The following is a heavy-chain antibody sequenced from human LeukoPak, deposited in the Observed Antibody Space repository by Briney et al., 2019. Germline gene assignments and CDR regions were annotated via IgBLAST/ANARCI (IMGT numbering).Heavy chain of an antibody. Sequence: GGSLRLSCAVSGFTFSSSEMNWVRQATGKGLEWLSYIGGGGSTIYYADSVKGRFTISRDNAKNSVYLQMNSLRVEDTALYYCARASYDSRGDRSYFDYWGQGTLVTVSS. CDR3: ARASYDSRGDRSYFDY. V-gene: IGHV3-48*03. CDR1: GFTFSSSE. J-gene: IGHJ4*02. D-gene: IGHD3-22*01. CDR2: IGGGGSTI.